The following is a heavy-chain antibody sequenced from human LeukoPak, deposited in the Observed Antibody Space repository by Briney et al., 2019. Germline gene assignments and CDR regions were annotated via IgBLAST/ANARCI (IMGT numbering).Heavy chain of an antibody. V-gene: IGHV3-66*01. CDR2: IYSGGST. J-gene: IGHJ4*02. CDR1: GFTVSSNY. Sequence: GGSLRLSCAASGFTVSSNYMSWVRQAPGKGLEWVSVIYSGGSTYYADSVKGRFTISRDNSKNTLYLQMNSLRAEDTAVYYCAKGGLFGSGSYTLGYWGQGTLVTVSS. D-gene: IGHD3-10*01. CDR3: AKGGLFGSGSYTLGY.